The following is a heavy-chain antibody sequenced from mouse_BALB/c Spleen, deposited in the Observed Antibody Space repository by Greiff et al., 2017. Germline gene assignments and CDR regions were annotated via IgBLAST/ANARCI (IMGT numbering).Heavy chain of an antibody. V-gene: IGHV1-14*01. CDR2: INPYNDGT. CDR1: GYTFTSYV. CDR3: ARYDRWNYFDY. J-gene: IGHJ2*01. Sequence: EVHLVESGPELVKPGASVKMSCKASGYTFTSYVMHWVKQKPGQGLEWIGYINPYNDGTKYNEKFKGKATLTSDKSSSTAYMELSSLTSEDSAVYYCARYDRWNYFDYWGQGTTLTVSS. D-gene: IGHD2-14*01.